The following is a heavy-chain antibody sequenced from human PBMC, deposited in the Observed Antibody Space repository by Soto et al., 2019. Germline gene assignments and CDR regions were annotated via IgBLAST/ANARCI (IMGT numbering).Heavy chain of an antibody. CDR2: INTYNGKT. J-gene: IGHJ4*02. CDR1: GYIFTTYS. D-gene: IGHD2-2*01. CDR3: ARGPQTSDF. V-gene: IGHV1-18*04. Sequence: QVQLVQSGAEVKKPGASVKVSCKTSGYIFTTYSIAWVRQAPGQGLEWMGWINTYNGKTHYAQKFRGRVSVTAEPSTGTVYMELRSLTSDDTAVYYCARGPQTSDFWGQGTLVTVSS.